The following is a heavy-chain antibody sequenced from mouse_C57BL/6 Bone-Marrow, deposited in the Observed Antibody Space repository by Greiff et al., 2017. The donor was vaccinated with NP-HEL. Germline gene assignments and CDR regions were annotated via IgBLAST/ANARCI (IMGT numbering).Heavy chain of an antibody. CDR1: YTFSRRVH. D-gene: IGHD2-3*01. Sequence: QVHVKQSGPELARPWASVKISCQAFYTFSRRVHFAIRDTNYWMQWVKQRPGQGLEWIGAIYPGNGDTSYNQKFKGKATLTADKSSSTAYMQLSSLTSEDSAVYYCAYGYDGYYHYAMDYWGQGTSVTVSS. J-gene: IGHJ4*01. V-gene: IGHV1-87*01. CDR2: GQGLEWIG. CDR3: SEDSAVYYCAYGYDGYYHYAMDY.